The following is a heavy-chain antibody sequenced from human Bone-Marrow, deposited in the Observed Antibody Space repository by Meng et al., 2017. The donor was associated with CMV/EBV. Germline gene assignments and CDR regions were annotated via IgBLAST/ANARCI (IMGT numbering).Heavy chain of an antibody. CDR3: ARERRWLQCGYWYFDL. Sequence: SGGTFSSYAISWVRQALGQGLEWMGGIIPIFGTANYAQKFQGRVTITADKSTSTAYMELSSLRSEDTAVYYCARERRWLQCGYWYFDLWGRGTLVTVSS. CDR1: GGTFSSYA. V-gene: IGHV1-69*06. CDR2: IIPIFGTA. D-gene: IGHD5-24*01. J-gene: IGHJ2*01.